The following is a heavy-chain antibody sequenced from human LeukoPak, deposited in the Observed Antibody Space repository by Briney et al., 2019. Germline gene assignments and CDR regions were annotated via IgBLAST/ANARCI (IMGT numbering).Heavy chain of an antibody. D-gene: IGHD4-17*01. CDR3: AKLTYGDYPFDY. CDR1: GFSFSNYG. V-gene: IGHV3-30*18. Sequence: GGSLRLSCAASGFSFSNYGMHWVRQAPGKGLEWVAVISYDGSNKYYADSVKGRFTISRDNSKNTLYLQMNSLRAEDAAVYYCAKLTYGDYPFDYWGQGTLVTVSS. J-gene: IGHJ4*02. CDR2: ISYDGSNK.